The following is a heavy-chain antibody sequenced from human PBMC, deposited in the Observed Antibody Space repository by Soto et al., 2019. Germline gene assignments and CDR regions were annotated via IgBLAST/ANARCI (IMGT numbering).Heavy chain of an antibody. CDR1: GFTFSSYS. J-gene: IGHJ5*02. CDR3: ARGRSYDFWSGFLLGGFDP. D-gene: IGHD3-3*01. Sequence: GGSLRLSCAASGFTFSSYSMNWVRQAPGKGLEWVSSISSSSSYIYYADSVKGRFTISRDNAKNSLYLQMNSLRAEDTAVYYCARGRSYDFWSGFLLGGFDPWGQGTLVTVSS. V-gene: IGHV3-21*01. CDR2: ISSSSSYI.